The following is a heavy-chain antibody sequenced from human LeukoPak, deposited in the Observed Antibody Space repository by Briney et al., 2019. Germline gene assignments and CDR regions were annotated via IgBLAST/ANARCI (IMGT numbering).Heavy chain of an antibody. J-gene: IGHJ3*02. V-gene: IGHV4-39*07. Sequence: NPSETLSLTCTVSGGSISSSSYYWGWIRQPPGKGLEWIGSIYYSGSTYYNPSLKSRVTISVDTSKNQFSLKLSSVTAADTAVYYCARDNYARAFDIWGQGTMVTVSS. CDR1: GGSISSSSYY. D-gene: IGHD1-7*01. CDR3: ARDNYARAFDI. CDR2: IYYSGST.